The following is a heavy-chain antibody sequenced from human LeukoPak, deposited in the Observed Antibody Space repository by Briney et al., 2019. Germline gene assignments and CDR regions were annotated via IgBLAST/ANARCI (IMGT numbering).Heavy chain of an antibody. CDR1: GFTFSDYY. Sequence: GGSLRLSCAASGFTFSDYYMSWMRQAPGKGLEWVSYISSSGSTIYYADSVKGRFTISRDNAKNSLYLQMSSLRAEDTAVYYCLVIRTGAFDIWGQGTMVTVSS. V-gene: IGHV3-11*01. CDR2: ISSSGSTI. CDR3: LVIRTGAFDI. J-gene: IGHJ3*02. D-gene: IGHD2-8*02.